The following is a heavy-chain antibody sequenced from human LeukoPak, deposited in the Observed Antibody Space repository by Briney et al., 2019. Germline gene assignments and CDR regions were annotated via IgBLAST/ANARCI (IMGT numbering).Heavy chain of an antibody. CDR3: STLYYYDSSGYYPFDY. CDR1: GLTVSSNY. Sequence: GGSLRLSCAASGLTVSSNYMSWVRQAPGKGLEWVAVISYDGSNKYYADSVKGRFTISRDNSKNTLYLQMNSLRAEDTAVYYCSTLYYYDSSGYYPFDYWGQGTLVTVSS. CDR2: ISYDGSNK. J-gene: IGHJ4*02. D-gene: IGHD3-22*01. V-gene: IGHV3-30-3*01.